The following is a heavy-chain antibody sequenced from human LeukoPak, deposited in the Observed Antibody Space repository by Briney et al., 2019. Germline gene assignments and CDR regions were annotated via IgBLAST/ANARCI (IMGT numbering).Heavy chain of an antibody. CDR3: AKDQIVGWFGELLFDY. V-gene: IGHV3-23*01. J-gene: IGHJ4*02. CDR1: GFTFSSYA. D-gene: IGHD3-10*01. CDR2: ISHSPSGT. Sequence: GGSLRLSCVGSGFTFSSYAMSWVRQAPGKGLEWVSAISHSPSGTYYVDSVKGRFTISRDNSKNTMYMQMNSLRAEDTAVYYCAKDQIVGWFGELLFDYWGQGTLVTVSS.